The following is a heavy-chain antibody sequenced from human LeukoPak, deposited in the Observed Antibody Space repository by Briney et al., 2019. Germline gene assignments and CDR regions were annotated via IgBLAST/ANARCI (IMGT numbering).Heavy chain of an antibody. CDR1: GFTFDDYA. CDR2: ISGDGGST. Sequence: GGSLRLSCAASGFTFDDYAMHWVRQAPGKGLEWVSLISGDGGSTYYADSVKGRFTISRDNRKNSLYLQMNSLRTEDTALYYCAYSGSAYDAFDIWGQGTMVTVSS. D-gene: IGHD1-26*01. CDR3: AYSGSAYDAFDI. J-gene: IGHJ3*02. V-gene: IGHV3-43*02.